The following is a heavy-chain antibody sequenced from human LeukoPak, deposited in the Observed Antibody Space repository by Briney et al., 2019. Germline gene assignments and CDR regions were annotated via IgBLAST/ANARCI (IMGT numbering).Heavy chain of an antibody. CDR2: ISYDGSNK. CDR1: GSTFSSYA. CDR3: AREEDCGDCYSRGWDAFDI. V-gene: IGHV3-30*04. D-gene: IGHD2-21*02. Sequence: GGSLRLSCAASGSTFSSYAMHWVRQAPGKGLEWVAVISYDGSNKYYADSVKGRFTISRDNSKNTLYLQMNSLRAEDTAVYYCAREEDCGDCYSRGWDAFDIWGQGTMVTVSS. J-gene: IGHJ3*02.